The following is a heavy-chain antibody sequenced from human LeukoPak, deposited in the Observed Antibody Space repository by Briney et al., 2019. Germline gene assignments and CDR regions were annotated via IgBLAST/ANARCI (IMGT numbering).Heavy chain of an antibody. CDR1: GFTFSSYW. CDR2: INNDGSRK. Sequence: GGSLRLSCAASGFTFSSYWMSWVRQAPGKGLVWVAHINNDGSRKYYADSVRGRFTISRDNAKNSLYLQMSSLRAEDTAVYYCARDRGAAALDIWGQGTMVTVSS. J-gene: IGHJ3*02. V-gene: IGHV3-74*01. D-gene: IGHD6-13*01. CDR3: ARDRGAAALDI.